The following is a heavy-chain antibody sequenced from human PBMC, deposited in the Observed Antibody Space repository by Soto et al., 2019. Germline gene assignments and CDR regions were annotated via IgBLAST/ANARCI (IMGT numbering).Heavy chain of an antibody. D-gene: IGHD4-17*01. CDR1: GYTFTSYA. CDR3: AREGGVDYAYYYYYYGMDV. CDR2: INAGNGNT. V-gene: IGHV1-3*01. J-gene: IGHJ6*02. Sequence: VKVSCKASGYTFTSYAMHWVRQAPGQRLEWMGWINAGNGNTKYSQKFQGRVTITRDTSASTAYMELSSLRSEDTAVYYCAREGGVDYAYYYYYYGMDVWGQGTTVTVSS.